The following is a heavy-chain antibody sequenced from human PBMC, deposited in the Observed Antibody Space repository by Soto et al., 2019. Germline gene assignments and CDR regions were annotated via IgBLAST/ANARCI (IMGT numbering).Heavy chain of an antibody. V-gene: IGHV1-69*13. CDR3: ERNIYCSGGSCSHSPYNWFDP. CDR1: GGTFSSYA. D-gene: IGHD2-15*01. Sequence: GASVKVSCKASGGTFSSYAISRVRQAPGQGLEWMGGIIPIFGTANYAQKFQGRVTITADESTSTAYMELSSLRSEDTAVYYCERNIYCSGGSCSHSPYNWFDPWGQGTLVTVSS. J-gene: IGHJ5*02. CDR2: IIPIFGTA.